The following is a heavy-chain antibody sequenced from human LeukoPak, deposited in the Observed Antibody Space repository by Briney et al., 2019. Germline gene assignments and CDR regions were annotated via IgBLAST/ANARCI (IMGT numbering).Heavy chain of an antibody. D-gene: IGHD2-2*01. V-gene: IGHV3-11*04. Sequence: GGSLRLSCAASGCTFSDYYMSWIRQAPGKGLEWVSYISSSGSTIYYADSVKGRFTISRDNAKNSLYLQMNSLRAEDTAVYYCARDLRTSTSTQEVFDYWGQGTLVTVSS. CDR3: ARDLRTSTSTQEVFDY. CDR2: ISSSGSTI. J-gene: IGHJ4*02. CDR1: GCTFSDYY.